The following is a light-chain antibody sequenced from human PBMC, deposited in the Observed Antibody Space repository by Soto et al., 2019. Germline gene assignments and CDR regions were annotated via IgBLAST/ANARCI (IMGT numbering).Light chain of an antibody. V-gene: IGKV1-39*01. CDR2: AAS. Sequence: DIQMTQSPSSLSTSVGDRVTITCRASQSISSYLNWYQQKPGKAPKLLIYAASSLLRGVPSRFSGSGSGTDFTLTINSLQPEDFATYYCQQSYSIPITFGQGTLLEIK. CDR3: QQSYSIPIT. CDR1: QSISSY. J-gene: IGKJ5*01.